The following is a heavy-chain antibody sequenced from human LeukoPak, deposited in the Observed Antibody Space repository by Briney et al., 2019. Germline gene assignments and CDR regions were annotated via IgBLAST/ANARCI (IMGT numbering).Heavy chain of an antibody. V-gene: IGHV3-15*01. CDR1: GFTFSNAW. Sequence: GGSLRLSCVGSGFTFSNAWMSWVRQAPGKGLEWVGRIKIKTDGMTTDYAAPVRGRFTISRDDSQNTLYLQMNSLKIEDTAIYYCTRHSWFHSWGQGTLVTVSS. CDR3: TRHSWFHS. CDR2: IKIKTDGMTT. J-gene: IGHJ5*01.